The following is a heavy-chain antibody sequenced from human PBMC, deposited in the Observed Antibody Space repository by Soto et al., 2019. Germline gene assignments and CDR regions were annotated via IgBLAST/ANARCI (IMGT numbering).Heavy chain of an antibody. CDR2: IFQSVNT. J-gene: IGHJ3*02. Sequence: SETVSLTXAVSGDSISNDYYWGWIRQPPGKGLEWIGTIFQSVNTYYNPSLKRRVTISVDTSKNHFSLNLSSVTAADTAVYYCARVGYVNAFDIWGQGTMVTVSS. CDR3: ARVGYVNAFDI. CDR1: GDSISNDYY. V-gene: IGHV4-38-2*01. D-gene: IGHD5-12*01.